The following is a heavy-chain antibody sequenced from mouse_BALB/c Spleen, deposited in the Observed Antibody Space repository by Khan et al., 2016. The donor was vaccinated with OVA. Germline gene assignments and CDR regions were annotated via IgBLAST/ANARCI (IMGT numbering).Heavy chain of an antibody. J-gene: IGHJ2*01. V-gene: IGHV5-6-3*01. CDR3: ARSAR. CDR2: IDSNGGST. D-gene: IGHD3-3*01. Sequence: EVELVESGGGVVQPGGSLKRSCAASGLNISGSGMSSVRQTPDQRLELVATIDSNGGSTDYPASVKRRFTISGDNAQNALYLQMRSLKSEDKAMYDFARSARWGQGTTLTVSS. CDR1: GLNISGSG.